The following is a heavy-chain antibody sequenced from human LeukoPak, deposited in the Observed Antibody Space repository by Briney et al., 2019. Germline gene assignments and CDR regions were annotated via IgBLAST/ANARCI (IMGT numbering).Heavy chain of an antibody. D-gene: IGHD3-3*01. Sequence: GGSLRLSCAASGFTFSYYWMTWVRQAPGKGLEWVANLRPDGRDKYYADSVKGRFTISRDNAKNSLYLQMNGLRADVTAIYYCARDAYDDASESWGQGTLVTVSS. J-gene: IGHJ5*02. CDR1: GFTFSYYW. CDR3: ARDAYDDASES. V-gene: IGHV3-7*01. CDR2: LRPDGRDK.